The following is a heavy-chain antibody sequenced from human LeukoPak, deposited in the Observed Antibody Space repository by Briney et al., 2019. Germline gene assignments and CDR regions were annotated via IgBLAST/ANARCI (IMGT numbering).Heavy chain of an antibody. CDR3: ARGDNVAVGVLSDY. V-gene: IGHV1-46*01. CDR1: GYVYTSHW. CDR2: INPSGTTT. D-gene: IGHD1-26*01. Sequence: GASVKVSCKASGYVYTSHWMHWVRQAPGQGLEWMGVINPSGTTTVYAQKFQGRVTMTRDTSTSTVYMELSSLRSEDTAVYYCARGDNVAVGVLSDYWGQGTLVTVSS. J-gene: IGHJ4*02.